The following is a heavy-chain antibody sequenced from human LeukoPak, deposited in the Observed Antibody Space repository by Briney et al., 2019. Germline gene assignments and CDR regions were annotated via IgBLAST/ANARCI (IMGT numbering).Heavy chain of an antibody. CDR2: IYYSGST. Sequence: ASQTLSLTCTVSGGSISSGDYYWSWIRQPPVKGLEWIGYIYYSGSTYYNPSLKSRVTITVDTSKTQFSLKLSSVTAADTAVYYCASTGKAKTYYGMDVWGQGTTVTVSS. CDR1: GGSISSGDYY. V-gene: IGHV4-30-4*01. CDR3: ASTGKAKTYYGMDV. J-gene: IGHJ6*02.